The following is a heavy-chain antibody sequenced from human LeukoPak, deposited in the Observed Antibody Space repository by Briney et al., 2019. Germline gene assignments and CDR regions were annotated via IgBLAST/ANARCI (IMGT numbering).Heavy chain of an antibody. J-gene: IGHJ4*02. D-gene: IGHD1-26*01. CDR1: GFTFSGYE. V-gene: IGHV3-48*03. CDR2: ISSSGNTI. Sequence: PGGSLRLSCAPAGFTFSGYEMNWVSQAPGKGMEWVSYISSSGNTIDYADSVKGRFTISRDNAKNSLYLQMKSRRAEDTAVYYCARERGSSFDYWGQGTLVTVSS. CDR3: ARERGSSFDY.